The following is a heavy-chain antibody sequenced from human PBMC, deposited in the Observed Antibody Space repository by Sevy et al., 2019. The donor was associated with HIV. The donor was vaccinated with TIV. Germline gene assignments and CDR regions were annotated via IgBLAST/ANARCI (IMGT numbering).Heavy chain of an antibody. D-gene: IGHD3-22*01. CDR3: ARASRVTLILIVRIGWHFDL. J-gene: IGHJ2*01. V-gene: IGHV3-53*01. Sequence: GGSLRLSCVTSGFKFSSSPMHWVRQSPGKGLEWVSVISTDGSTYYADSVKGRFTISRDSSKNTLSLQMNSLRGEDTAVYYCARASRVTLILIVRIGWHFDLWGRGTLVTVSS. CDR1: GFKFSSSP. CDR2: ISTDGST.